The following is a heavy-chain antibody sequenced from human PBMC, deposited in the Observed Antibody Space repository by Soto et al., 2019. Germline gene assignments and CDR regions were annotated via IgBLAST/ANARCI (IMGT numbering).Heavy chain of an antibody. J-gene: IGHJ4*02. Sequence: GGSLRLSCAASGFTFGSYAMSWVRQAPGKGLEWVSAISGSGGSTYYADSVKGRFTISRDNSKNTLYLQMNSLRAEDTAVYYCAKGPDSSGYSVLFDYWGQGTLVTVSS. CDR2: ISGSGGST. CDR1: GFTFGSYA. CDR3: AKGPDSSGYSVLFDY. V-gene: IGHV3-23*01. D-gene: IGHD3-22*01.